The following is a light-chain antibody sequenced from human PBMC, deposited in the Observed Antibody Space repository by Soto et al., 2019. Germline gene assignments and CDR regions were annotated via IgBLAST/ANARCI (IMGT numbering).Light chain of an antibody. V-gene: IGLV2-11*01. J-gene: IGLJ2*01. CDR2: DVS. CDR1: SSDVGAYNY. Sequence: QSALTQPRSVSGSPGQSVTISCTGTSSDVGAYNYVSWYQQYPGKAPKLMINDVSNRPSGVPDRFSGSKSGNTASLTISGLQAEDEADYYCCSYAGSDPVVFGGGTKLTVL. CDR3: CSYAGSDPVV.